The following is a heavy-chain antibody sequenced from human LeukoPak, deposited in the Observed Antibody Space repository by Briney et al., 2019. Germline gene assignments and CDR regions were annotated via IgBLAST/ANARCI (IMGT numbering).Heavy chain of an antibody. Sequence: ASVKVSCKASGYTFTSYGISWGRQAPGQGLEWMGWISAYNGNTNYAQKLQGRVTMTTDTSTSTAYMELRSLRSDDTAVYYCARFALYGSYPDYWGQGTLVTVSS. D-gene: IGHD1-26*01. CDR1: GYTFTSYG. CDR3: ARFALYGSYPDY. J-gene: IGHJ4*02. V-gene: IGHV1-18*01. CDR2: ISAYNGNT.